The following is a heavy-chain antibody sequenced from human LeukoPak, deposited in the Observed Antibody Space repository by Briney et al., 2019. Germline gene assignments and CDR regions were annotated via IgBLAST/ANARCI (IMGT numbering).Heavy chain of an antibody. CDR2: IRYDGSNK. J-gene: IGHJ4*02. D-gene: IGHD3-22*01. Sequence: GGSLRLSCAASGFTFSSYGMHWVRQAPGKGLEWVAFIRYDGSNKYYADSVKGRFTISRDNSKNTLYLQMNSLRAEDTAVYYCARVFRKITMIVVVIKRTAPRTAQKQNWGQGTLVTVSS. CDR3: ARVFRKITMIVVVIKRTAPRTAQKQN. CDR1: GFTFSSYG. V-gene: IGHV3-30*02.